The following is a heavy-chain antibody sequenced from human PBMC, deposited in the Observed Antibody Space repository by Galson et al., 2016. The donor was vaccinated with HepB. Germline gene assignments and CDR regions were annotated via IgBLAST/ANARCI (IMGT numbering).Heavy chain of an antibody. D-gene: IGHD6-13*01. CDR3: AQGRWSYSNTWYESFGH. Sequence: SLRLSCAASGFTLITYAMHWVRQAPGKGLEWVAVISADGSTTYYEDSVKGRFTISRETSKNTLYLQMNSLTAADTAVYYCAQGRWSYSNTWYESFGHWGQGSPVTVSS. V-gene: IGHV3-30*18. CDR1: GFTLITYA. J-gene: IGHJ4*02. CDR2: ISADGSTT.